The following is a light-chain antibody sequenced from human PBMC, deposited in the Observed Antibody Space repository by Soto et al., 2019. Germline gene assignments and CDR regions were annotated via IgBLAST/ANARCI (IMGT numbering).Light chain of an antibody. CDR3: QQYNNWRGT. CDR2: GAS. J-gene: IGKJ1*01. Sequence: EMVMTQSPATLSVSPGDSATLSCRSSQSVTSNLAWYQHKPGQAPRLLIYGASTRATGIPARFSGSGSGTEFTLTISSLQSEDFAVYYCQQYNNWRGTFGQGTKVDIK. V-gene: IGKV3-15*01. CDR1: QSVTSN.